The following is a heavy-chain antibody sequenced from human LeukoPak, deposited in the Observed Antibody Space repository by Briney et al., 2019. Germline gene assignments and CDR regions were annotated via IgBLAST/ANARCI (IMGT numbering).Heavy chain of an antibody. D-gene: IGHD1-26*01. CDR1: GFTFGSYG. J-gene: IGHJ4*02. CDR3: AKKAQYNGNYPLDY. CDR2: IWYDGSNK. V-gene: IGHV3-33*03. Sequence: QPGRSLRLSCAASGFTFGSYGMHWVRQAPGKGLEWVAVIWYDGSNKYYADSVKGRFTISRDNSKNTLYLQMNSLRAEDTALYFCAKKAQYNGNYPLDYWGQGTLVTVSS.